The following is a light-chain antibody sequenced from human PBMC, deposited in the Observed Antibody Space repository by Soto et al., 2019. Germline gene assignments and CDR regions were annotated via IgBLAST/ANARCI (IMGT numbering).Light chain of an antibody. J-gene: IGKJ1*01. CDR3: QQYGSSPRT. CDR1: QSVGSY. V-gene: IGKV3-20*01. CDR2: GAS. Sequence: EIVLTQSPATLSLFPGERATLSCRTSQSVGSYLTWYQQKPGQPPRLLIYGASDRATGTPARFSGSGSGTDFTLTISRLEPEDFAVYYCQQYGSSPRTFGQGTKVDIK.